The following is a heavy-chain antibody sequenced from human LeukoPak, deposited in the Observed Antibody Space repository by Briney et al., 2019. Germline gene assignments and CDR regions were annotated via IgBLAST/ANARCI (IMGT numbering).Heavy chain of an antibody. CDR2: IYWNDDE. J-gene: IGHJ4*02. Sequence: SGPTLVNPTQTLTLTCTFSGFSLSTSGVGVGVGWIRQPPGKALEWLALIYWNDDERYSPSLKSRLTIIKDTSKNQVVLTMTNMDPVDTATYYCARRIRSGTYFDYWGQGTLVTVSS. D-gene: IGHD1-26*01. CDR1: GFSLSTSGVGVG. CDR3: ARRIRSGTYFDY. V-gene: IGHV2-5*01.